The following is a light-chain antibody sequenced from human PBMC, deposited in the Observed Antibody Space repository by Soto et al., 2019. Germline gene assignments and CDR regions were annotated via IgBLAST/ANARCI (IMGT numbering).Light chain of an antibody. CDR2: GAS. Sequence: DLRMNQAPSYVSASVGDGVTMKCRASQGISNWLAWYQQNPGKAPRLLIYGASILQSGVPSRFSGSGSVTDFTLTISSLQPEDFATYYCQQANIRPRAVGQGTKVDIK. CDR3: QQANIRPRA. J-gene: IGKJ1*01. CDR1: QGISNW. V-gene: IGKV1-12*01.